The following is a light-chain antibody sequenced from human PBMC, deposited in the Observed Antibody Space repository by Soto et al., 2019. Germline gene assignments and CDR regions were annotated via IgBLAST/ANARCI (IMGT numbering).Light chain of an antibody. J-gene: IGKJ1*01. CDR3: QQYNTSPWT. CDR2: DAS. V-gene: IGKV3-20*01. Sequence: EIVLTQSPGTLSLSPGERATLSCRASQSVSSSYLAWYQQKPGQAPRLLIYDASNRATGIPARFSGSGSGTDFTLTISSLEPEDFAVYYCQQYNTSPWTFGQGTKVDI. CDR1: QSVSSSY.